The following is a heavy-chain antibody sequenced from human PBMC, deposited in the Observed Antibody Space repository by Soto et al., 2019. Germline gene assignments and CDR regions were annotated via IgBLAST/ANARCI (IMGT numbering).Heavy chain of an antibody. Sequence: ASVKVSCKASGYTFTSYDINWVRQATGQGLEWMGWMNPNSGNTGYAQKFQGRVTMTRNTSISTAYMELSSLRSEDTAVYYCARNGVVVVAAYYYYYGMDVWGQGTTVTVSS. CDR2: MNPNSGNT. V-gene: IGHV1-8*01. CDR3: ARNGVVVVAAYYYYYGMDV. CDR1: GYTFTSYD. J-gene: IGHJ6*02. D-gene: IGHD2-15*01.